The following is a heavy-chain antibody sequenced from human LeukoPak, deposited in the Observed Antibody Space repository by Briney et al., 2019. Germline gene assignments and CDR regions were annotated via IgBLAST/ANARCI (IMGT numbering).Heavy chain of an antibody. Sequence: KPSETLSLTCTVPGDSISSSSYYWGWIRQPPGKGLEWIGRIYYSVSTYYNPSLKSLLTISVDPSKNQFAPKLSSLTAAGPALYYCARHRTDPIQLWLKSYYYYYMDVWGKGTTVTISS. J-gene: IGHJ6*03. D-gene: IGHD5-18*01. CDR1: GDSISSSSYY. CDR3: ARHRTDPIQLWLKSYYYYYMDV. CDR2: IYYSVST. V-gene: IGHV4-39*01.